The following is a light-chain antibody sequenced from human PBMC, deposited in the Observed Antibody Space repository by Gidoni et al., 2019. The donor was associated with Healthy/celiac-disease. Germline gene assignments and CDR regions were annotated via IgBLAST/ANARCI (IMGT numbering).Light chain of an antibody. CDR2: SNN. J-gene: IGLJ3*02. CDR3: AAWDDSLNGPV. V-gene: IGLV1-44*01. CDR1: SANIGKNT. Sequence: QSVLTQPPSASGTPGQRVTISCSVSSANIGKNTVNWYQQLPGTAPKLLIYSNNQRPSGVPDRFSGSKSGTSASLAISGLQSEDEADYYCAAWDDSLNGPVFGGGTKLTVL.